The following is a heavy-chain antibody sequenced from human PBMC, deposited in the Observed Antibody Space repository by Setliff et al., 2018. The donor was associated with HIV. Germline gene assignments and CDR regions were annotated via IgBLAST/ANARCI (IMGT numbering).Heavy chain of an antibody. CDR2: MNPNSGNT. Sequence: ASVKVSCKASGNTFTRYDINWVRQATGQGLEWMGWMNPNSGNTGYAQKFQGRVTTTRNTSISTAYMELSSLRSEDTAVYYCATSVATFDSVDYWGQGTLVTVSS. J-gene: IGHJ4*02. D-gene: IGHD1-26*01. V-gene: IGHV1-8*01. CDR1: GNTFTRYD. CDR3: ATSVATFDSVDY.